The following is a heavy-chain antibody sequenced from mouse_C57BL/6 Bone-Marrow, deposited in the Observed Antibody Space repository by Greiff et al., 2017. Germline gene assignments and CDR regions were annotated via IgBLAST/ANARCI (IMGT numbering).Heavy chain of an antibody. D-gene: IGHD1-1*01. CDR2: IDPSDSYT. Sequence: VQLQQPGAELVKPGASVKLSCKASGYTFTSYWMQWVKQRPGQGLEWIGEIDPSDSYTNYNQKFKGKATLTVDTSSSTAYMQLSSLTSEDSAVYYCARAGSREAMDYWGQGTSVTVSS. CDR1: GYTFTSYW. CDR3: ARAGSREAMDY. V-gene: IGHV1-50*01. J-gene: IGHJ4*01.